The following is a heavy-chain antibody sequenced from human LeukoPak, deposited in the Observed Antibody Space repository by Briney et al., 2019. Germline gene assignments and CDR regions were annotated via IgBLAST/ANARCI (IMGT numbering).Heavy chain of an antibody. CDR3: AKVTMKDIVVVPAAIVAFDY. Sequence: GGSLRLSCAASGFTFSSYAMSWVRQAPGKGLEWVSAISGSGASTYYADSVKGRFTISRDNSKNTLYLQMNSLRAEDTAVYYCAKVTMKDIVVVPAAIVAFDYWGQGTLVTVSS. CDR2: ISGSGAST. CDR1: GFTFSSYA. J-gene: IGHJ4*02. V-gene: IGHV3-23*01. D-gene: IGHD2-2*01.